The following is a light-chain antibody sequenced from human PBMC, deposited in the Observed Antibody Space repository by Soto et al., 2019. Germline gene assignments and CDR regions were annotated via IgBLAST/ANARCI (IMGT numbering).Light chain of an antibody. J-gene: IGKJ5*01. V-gene: IGKV1-5*01. Sequence: IQMTQSPSTLSASVGDRVTFTCRASQSLNTWLAWYQQKPGKAPKLLIYAASSLQSGVPSRFSGSGSGTEFTLTISSLQSEDFAVYYCQQYNNWPSITFGQGTRLEIK. CDR1: QSLNTW. CDR3: QQYNNWPSIT. CDR2: AAS.